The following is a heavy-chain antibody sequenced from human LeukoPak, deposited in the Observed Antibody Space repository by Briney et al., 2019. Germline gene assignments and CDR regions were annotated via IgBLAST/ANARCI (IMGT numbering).Heavy chain of an antibody. V-gene: IGHV4-59*08. J-gene: IGHJ4*02. Sequence: PSETLSLTCTVSGGSISSYYWSWIRQPPGKGLEWIGYIYYSGSTNYNPSLKSRVTISVDTSKNQFSLKLSSATAADTAVYYCARRQAEGATWEFDYWGQGTLVTVSS. CDR2: IYYSGST. D-gene: IGHD1-26*01. CDR1: GGSISSYY. CDR3: ARRQAEGATWEFDY.